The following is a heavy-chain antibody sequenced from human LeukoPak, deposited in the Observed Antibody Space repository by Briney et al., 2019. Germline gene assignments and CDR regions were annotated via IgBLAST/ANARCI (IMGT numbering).Heavy chain of an antibody. J-gene: IGHJ4*02. Sequence: GASVKVSCKASGGTFSSYAISWVRQAPGQGLEWMGGIIPIFGTANYAQKFQGRVTITTDESTSTAYMELSSLRSEDTAVYYCARAQYYYDSSGYYYPGYFDYWGQGTLVTVSS. V-gene: IGHV1-69*05. CDR3: ARAQYYYDSSGYYYPGYFDY. D-gene: IGHD3-22*01. CDR1: GGTFSSYA. CDR2: IIPIFGTA.